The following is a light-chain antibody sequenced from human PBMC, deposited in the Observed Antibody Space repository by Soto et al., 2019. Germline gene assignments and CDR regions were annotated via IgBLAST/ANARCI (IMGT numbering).Light chain of an antibody. CDR1: QGIRND. J-gene: IGKJ1*01. Sequence: IQLTQSPSSLSASVGDRVTITCRASQGIRNDLGWYQQKPGKAPKLLIYAASSLQSGVPSRFSGSGSETDFTLTISSLQPEDFATYSCQQSYSTTWTFGQGTKVDIK. V-gene: IGKV1-39*01. CDR2: AAS. CDR3: QQSYSTTWT.